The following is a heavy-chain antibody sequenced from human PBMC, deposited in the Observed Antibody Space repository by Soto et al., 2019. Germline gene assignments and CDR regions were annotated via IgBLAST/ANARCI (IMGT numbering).Heavy chain of an antibody. CDR2: ISYDGSNK. J-gene: IGHJ4*02. CDR3: AKVKGRFGELFGPDYYFDY. Sequence: QVQLVESGGGVVQPGRSLRLSCAASGFTFSSYGMHWVRQAPGKGLEWVAVISYDGSNKYYADSVKGRFTISRDNSKNTLYLQMNSLRAEDTAVYYCAKVKGRFGELFGPDYYFDYWGQGTLVTVSS. D-gene: IGHD3-10*01. CDR1: GFTFSSYG. V-gene: IGHV3-30*18.